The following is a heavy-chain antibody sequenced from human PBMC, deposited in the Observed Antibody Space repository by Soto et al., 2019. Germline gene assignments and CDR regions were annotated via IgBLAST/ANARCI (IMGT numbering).Heavy chain of an antibody. CDR1: GYSFAGYW. CDR2: IDPSDSQT. Sequence: GDSLQISCKGSGYSFAGYWITWVRQKPGKGLEWMGRIDPSDSQTYYSPSFRGHVTISVTKSITTVFLQWSSLRASDTAMYYCARQIYDSDTGPNFQYYFDSWGQGTPVNVSS. V-gene: IGHV5-10-1*01. J-gene: IGHJ4*02. D-gene: IGHD3-22*01. CDR3: ARQIYDSDTGPNFQYYFDS.